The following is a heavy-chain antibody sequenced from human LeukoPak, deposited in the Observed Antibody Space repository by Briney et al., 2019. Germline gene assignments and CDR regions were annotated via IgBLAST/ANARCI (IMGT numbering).Heavy chain of an antibody. CDR3: AKDRYSGSYLQSGPCAH. V-gene: IGHV3-30*18. J-gene: IGHJ4*02. Sequence: QPGRSLRLSRAASGFTFSAYGMHWVRQAPGKGLEWVALISYDGSNKYYADSVKGRFTISRDNSKNTLYLQMNSLRTEDTAVYYCAKDRYSGSYLQSGPCAHWGQGTLVTVSS. CDR2: ISYDGSNK. D-gene: IGHD1-26*01. CDR1: GFTFSAYG.